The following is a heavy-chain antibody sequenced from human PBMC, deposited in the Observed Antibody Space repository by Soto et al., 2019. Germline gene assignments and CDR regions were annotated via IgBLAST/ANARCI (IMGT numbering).Heavy chain of an antibody. CDR1: GDTFTNYA. V-gene: IGHV1-69*06. D-gene: IGHD2-15*01. Sequence: QVQLVQSGAEVKKPGSSVKVSCKASGDTFTNYAISWVRQAPGQGLEWMGGIIPIYGTAHYAQKFQDRVTITADTSTSTADMELSSLRPEDTAVYYCAGDLGGCSAGSCRYNWLDSWGQGTLVTVSS. J-gene: IGHJ5*01. CDR2: IIPIYGTA. CDR3: AGDLGGCSAGSCRYNWLDS.